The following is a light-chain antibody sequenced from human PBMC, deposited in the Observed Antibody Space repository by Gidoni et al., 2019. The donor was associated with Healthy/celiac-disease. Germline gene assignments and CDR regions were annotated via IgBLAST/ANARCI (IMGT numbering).Light chain of an antibody. CDR3: MQALQTRT. J-gene: IGKJ1*01. Sequence: DIVMTQSPLSLPVTPGEPARISCRSSQSLLHSNGYNYLDWYLQKPGQSPQLLIYLGSNRASGVPDRFSGSGSGTDFTLKISRVEAEDVGVYYCMQALQTRTFGQGTKVEIK. CDR1: QSLLHSNGYNY. CDR2: LGS. V-gene: IGKV2-28*01.